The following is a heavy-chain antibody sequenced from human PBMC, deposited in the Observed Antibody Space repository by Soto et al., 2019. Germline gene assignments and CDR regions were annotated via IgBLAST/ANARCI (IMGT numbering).Heavy chain of an antibody. D-gene: IGHD2-21*01. V-gene: IGHV4-59*08. Sequence: QVQLQESGPGLVQPSETLSLTCTVSGGSISPYYWSWIRQPPGKGLDWVGYIYYGGTSTYNPSLKSRVTIALETSKSQISLRLTSVTAADTAVDYCARLGAYDHSLDPWGPGNLVTVAS. J-gene: IGHJ5*02. CDR2: IYYGGTS. CDR3: ARLGAYDHSLDP. CDR1: GGSISPYY.